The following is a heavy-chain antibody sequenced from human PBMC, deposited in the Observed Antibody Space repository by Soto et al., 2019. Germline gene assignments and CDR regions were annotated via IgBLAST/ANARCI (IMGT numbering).Heavy chain of an antibody. D-gene: IGHD6-19*01. CDR3: ARDLAVAGPDY. J-gene: IGHJ4*02. CDR2: INAGNGNT. V-gene: IGHV1-3*01. Sequence: AAVKVSCKASGYTFTSYAMHWVRQAPGQRLEWMGWINAGNGNTKYSQKFQGRVTITRDTSASTAYMELSSLRSEDTAVYYCARDLAVAGPDYWGQGTLVTVSS. CDR1: GYTFTSYA.